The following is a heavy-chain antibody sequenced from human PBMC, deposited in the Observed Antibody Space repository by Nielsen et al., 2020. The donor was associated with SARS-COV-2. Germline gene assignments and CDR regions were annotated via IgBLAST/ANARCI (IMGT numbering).Heavy chain of an antibody. J-gene: IGHJ5*02. CDR2: RAYSGNT. V-gene: IGHV4-31*03. D-gene: IGHD2-8*01. Sequence: LRLSCTVSGGSIRSEGSYWSWIRQHPRKGLEWIGDRAYSGNTYYNPPLKSRLSIYVDTSKNLFSLRLTSVTTADTATYYCARGNGWFDPWGQGTRVTVSS. CDR1: GGSIRSEGSY. CDR3: ARGNGWFDP.